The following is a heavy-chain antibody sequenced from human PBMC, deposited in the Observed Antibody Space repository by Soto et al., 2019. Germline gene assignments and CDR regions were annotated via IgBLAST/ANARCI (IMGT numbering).Heavy chain of an antibody. Sequence: ASVKVSCKVSGYTLTELSMHWVRQAPGKGLEWMGGFDPEDGETIYAQKFQGRVTMTEDTSTDTAYMELSSLRSEDTAVYYCATIAPMGRYYGSGSPDFDCWGQGTLVTVSS. CDR1: GYTLTELS. D-gene: IGHD3-10*01. CDR3: ATIAPMGRYYGSGSPDFDC. J-gene: IGHJ4*02. V-gene: IGHV1-24*01. CDR2: FDPEDGET.